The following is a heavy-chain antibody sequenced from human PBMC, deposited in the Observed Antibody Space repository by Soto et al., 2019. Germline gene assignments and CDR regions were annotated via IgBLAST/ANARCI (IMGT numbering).Heavy chain of an antibody. CDR1: GGTFSTSA. CDR2: IMPIFRTA. Sequence: QVQVVQSGAEVKKPGSSVKVSCKTSGGTFSTSAISWVRQAPGQGLEWMGGIMPIFRTADYAQNFRGRVTXTXDXXASTAYLELSSLTSEDTAVYYCARDKDRAQLGGNYYYIRDVWGQGTTVIVTS. CDR3: ARDKDRAQLGGNYYYIRDV. J-gene: IGHJ6*02. V-gene: IGHV1-69*05. D-gene: IGHD3-3*02.